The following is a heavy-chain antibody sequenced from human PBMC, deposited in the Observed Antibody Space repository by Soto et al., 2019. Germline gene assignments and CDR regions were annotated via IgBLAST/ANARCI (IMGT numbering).Heavy chain of an antibody. V-gene: IGHV1-18*01. D-gene: IGHD3-3*01. CDR1: GYTFTSYG. Sequence: ASVKVSCKASGYTFTSYGISWVRQAPGQGLEWMGWISAYNGNTNYAQKLQGRVTMTTDTSTSTAYMELRSLRSDDTAVYYCARPRNYDFWSGHYTHNWFEPWGKGTLVTVSS. CDR3: ARPRNYDFWSGHYTHNWFEP. CDR2: ISAYNGNT. J-gene: IGHJ5*02.